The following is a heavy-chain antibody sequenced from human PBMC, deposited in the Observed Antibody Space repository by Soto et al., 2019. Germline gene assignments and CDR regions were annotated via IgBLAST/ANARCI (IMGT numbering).Heavy chain of an antibody. V-gene: IGHV1-58*01. CDR1: GFTFTSSA. CDR3: AREGIMVAGVEGAFDI. J-gene: IGHJ3*02. D-gene: IGHD6-19*01. Sequence: VKVCCKASGFTFTSSAVQWVRQARGQRLEWIGWIVVGSGNTNYAQKFQERVTITRDMSTSTAYMELSSLRVEDTAVYYCAREGIMVAGVEGAFDIWGQGTMVTVSS. CDR2: IVVGSGNT.